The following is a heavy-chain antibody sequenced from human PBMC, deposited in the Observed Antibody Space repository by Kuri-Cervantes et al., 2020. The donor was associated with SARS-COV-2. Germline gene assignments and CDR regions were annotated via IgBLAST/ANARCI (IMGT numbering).Heavy chain of an antibody. D-gene: IGHD2-21*01. Sequence: GESLKISCAASGFTFSSYSMNWVRQAPGRGLEWVSSISSSSSYIYYADSVKGRFTISRDNAKNSLYLHMKSLRSEDTAMYYCAKDRVGVQDFWGQGTLVTVSS. CDR3: AKDRVGVQDF. V-gene: IGHV3-21*01. CDR2: ISSSSSYI. CDR1: GFTFSSYS. J-gene: IGHJ4*02.